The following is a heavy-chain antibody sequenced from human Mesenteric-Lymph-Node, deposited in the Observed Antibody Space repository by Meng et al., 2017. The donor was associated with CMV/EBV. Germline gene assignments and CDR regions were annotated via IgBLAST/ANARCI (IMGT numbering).Heavy chain of an antibody. CDR1: GLTFSSDV. Sequence: GESLKISCTTSGLTFSSDVFHWVRQAPGKGLEWVAVISSDGGHGQYADSVRGRFTISKDNAKNTVYLQLDSLRPEDTALYYCVGEGHSSGWAGTLDIWGQGTMVTVSS. CDR2: ISSDGGHG. CDR3: VGEGHSSGWAGTLDI. V-gene: IGHV3-30*04. J-gene: IGHJ3*02. D-gene: IGHD6-19*01.